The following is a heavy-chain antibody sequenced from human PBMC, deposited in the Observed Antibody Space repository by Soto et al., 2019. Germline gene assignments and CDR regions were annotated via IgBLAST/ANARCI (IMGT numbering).Heavy chain of an antibody. V-gene: IGHV1-69*13. Sequence: SVKVSCKASGGTFSSYAISWVRQAPGQGLEWMGGIIPIFGTANYAQKFQGRVTITADESTSTAYMELSSLMSEDTAVYYCARPPGYISDWYYFDLWGQGTLVTVSS. J-gene: IGHJ4*02. CDR3: ARPPGYISDWYYFDL. D-gene: IGHD6-19*01. CDR1: GGTFSSYA. CDR2: IIPIFGTA.